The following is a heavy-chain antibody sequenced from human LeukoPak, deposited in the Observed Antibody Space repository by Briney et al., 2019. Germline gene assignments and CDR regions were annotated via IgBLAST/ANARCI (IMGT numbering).Heavy chain of an antibody. Sequence: GGSLRLSCAASGFTFSLYWMTWVRQSPGKGLEWVADINPDGSQKYSVDSVKGRFTISRDNGRNSVYLQMNNMRVEDTAVYYCATLAWYCNGDCSYFDFWGQGALVTVSS. CDR3: ATLAWYCNGDCSYFDF. J-gene: IGHJ4*02. D-gene: IGHD2-21*02. V-gene: IGHV3-7*01. CDR2: INPDGSQK. CDR1: GFTFSLYW.